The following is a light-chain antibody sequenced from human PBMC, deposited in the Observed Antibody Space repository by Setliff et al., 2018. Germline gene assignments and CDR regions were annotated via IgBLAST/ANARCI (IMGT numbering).Light chain of an antibody. J-gene: IGLJ1*01. V-gene: IGLV2-14*03. CDR1: SSDVGGYDY. CDR2: DVS. Sequence: QSALTQAASVSGSPGQSVTISCTGSSSDVGGYDYVSWYQQHPGKAPRLMIFDVSTRPSGVSNRFSGSKSGSTASLTISGLQPEDEADYYCSSYTSSSTRVFGTGTKVTVL. CDR3: SSYTSSSTRV.